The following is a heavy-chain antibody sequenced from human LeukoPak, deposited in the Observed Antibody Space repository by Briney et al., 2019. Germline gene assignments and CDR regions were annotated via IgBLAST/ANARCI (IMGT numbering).Heavy chain of an antibody. V-gene: IGHV3-23*01. CDR2: ISGSGGST. CDR3: AKGRIGYSSSSYNY. Sequence: GGSLRLSCAASGFTFSSYAMSWVRQAPGKGLEWVSAISGSGGSTYYADSVKGRFTISRDNSKNTLYLQMNSLRAEDTAVYYCAKGRIGYSSSSYNYWGQGTLVTVSS. J-gene: IGHJ4*02. D-gene: IGHD6-6*01. CDR1: GFTFSSYA.